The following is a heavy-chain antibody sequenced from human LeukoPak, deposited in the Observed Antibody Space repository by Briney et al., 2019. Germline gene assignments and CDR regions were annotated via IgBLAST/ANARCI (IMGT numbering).Heavy chain of an antibody. V-gene: IGHV3-7*01. CDR2: VKQDGSEK. CDR1: GFTFSSYW. Sequence: GGSLRLSCAASGFTFSSYWMSWVRQAPGKGLEWVANVKQDGSEKYYVDSVKGRFTISRDNAKNSLYLQMNSLRAEDTAVYYCARDKYSYGSSNGGYDYWGQGTLVTVSS. CDR3: ARDKYSYGSSNGGYDY. D-gene: IGHD5-18*01. J-gene: IGHJ4*02.